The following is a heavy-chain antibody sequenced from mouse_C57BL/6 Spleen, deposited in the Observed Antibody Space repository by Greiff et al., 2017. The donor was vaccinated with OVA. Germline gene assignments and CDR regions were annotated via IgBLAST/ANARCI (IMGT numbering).Heavy chain of an antibody. V-gene: IGHV1-18*01. Sequence: EVQLQQSGPELVKPGASVKIPCKASGYTFTDYNMDWAKQSHGKSLEWIGDINPNNGGTIYNQKFKGKATLTVDKSSSTAYMELRSLTSEDTAVYYCARSGLRYAWFAYWGQGTLVTVSA. J-gene: IGHJ3*01. CDR1: GYTFTDYN. D-gene: IGHD1-1*01. CDR3: ARSGLRYAWFAY. CDR2: INPNNGGT.